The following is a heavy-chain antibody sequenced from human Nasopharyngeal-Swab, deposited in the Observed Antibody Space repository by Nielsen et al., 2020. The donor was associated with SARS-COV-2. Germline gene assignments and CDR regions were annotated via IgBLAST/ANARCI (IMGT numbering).Heavy chain of an antibody. CDR3: ARAGKIQLWFNSLYYFDY. Sequence: ASVKVSCKASVYTFTCYDINWVRQATGQGVEWMGWMNPNSGNTGYAQKFQGRVTMTRNTSISTAYMELSSLRSEDTAVYYCARAGKIQLWFNSLYYFDYWGQGTLVTVSS. V-gene: IGHV1-8*01. J-gene: IGHJ4*02. D-gene: IGHD5-18*01. CDR1: VYTFTCYD. CDR2: MNPNSGNT.